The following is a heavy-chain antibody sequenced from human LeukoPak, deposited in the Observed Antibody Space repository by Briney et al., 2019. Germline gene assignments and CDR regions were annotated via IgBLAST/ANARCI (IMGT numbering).Heavy chain of an antibody. CDR2: ISGSGGST. CDR1: GFTFSNYG. Sequence: GGSLRLSCAASGFTFSNYGMSWVRQAPGKGLEWVSAISGSGGSTYYADSVKGRFTISRDNSKNTLFLQMNSLRAEDTAVYYCAKDGEDIVVVPAAFMDVWGKGTTVTISS. D-gene: IGHD2-2*01. V-gene: IGHV3-23*01. CDR3: AKDGEDIVVVPAAFMDV. J-gene: IGHJ6*03.